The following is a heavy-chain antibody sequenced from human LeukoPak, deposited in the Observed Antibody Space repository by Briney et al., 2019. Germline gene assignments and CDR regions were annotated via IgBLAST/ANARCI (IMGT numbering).Heavy chain of an antibody. CDR3: AKLADYCSGGSCSADY. D-gene: IGHD2-15*01. J-gene: IGHJ4*02. CDR2: ISYDGSNK. Sequence: PGGSLRLSCAASGFTFSSYGMHWVRQAPGKGLEWVAIISYDGSNKYYADSVTGRFTISRDNSKNTLYLHMNTLRAEDTAVYYCAKLADYCSGGSCSADYWGQGTLVTVSS. CDR1: GFTFSSYG. V-gene: IGHV3-30*18.